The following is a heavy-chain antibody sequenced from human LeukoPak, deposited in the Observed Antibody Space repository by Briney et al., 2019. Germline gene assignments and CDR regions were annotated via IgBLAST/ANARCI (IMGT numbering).Heavy chain of an antibody. Sequence: ASVKVSCKASGYTFTSHYMHWVRQAPGQGLELMGIINPSGGSTSYAQKFQGRVTMTRDTSTSTVYMELSSLRSEDTAVYYCAREGLQQDNDYWGQGTLVTVSS. D-gene: IGHD5-24*01. V-gene: IGHV1-46*01. CDR1: GYTFTSHY. CDR2: INPSGGST. CDR3: AREGLQQDNDY. J-gene: IGHJ4*02.